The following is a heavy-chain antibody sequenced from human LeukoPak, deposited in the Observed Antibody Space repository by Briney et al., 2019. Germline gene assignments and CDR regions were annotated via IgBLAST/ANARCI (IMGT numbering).Heavy chain of an antibody. Sequence: PGGSLGLSCAASGYTFGTYAMGWVRQAPGKGLEWLAGINGNGDYTYYADSVKGQFTISRDNSRNTLYLQMNSLRAGDTALYFCARESLGASRFDSWGQGTLVTVSS. D-gene: IGHD1-26*01. CDR1: GYTFGTYA. CDR2: INGNGDYT. CDR3: ARESLGASRFDS. V-gene: IGHV3-23*01. J-gene: IGHJ4*02.